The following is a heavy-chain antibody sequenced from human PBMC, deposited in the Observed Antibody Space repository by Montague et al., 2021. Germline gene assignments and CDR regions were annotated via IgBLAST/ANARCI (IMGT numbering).Heavy chain of an antibody. CDR3: ARDPRWEYDAFDI. J-gene: IGHJ3*02. Sequence: SLRLSCAASGFTFSSYAMHWVRQAPGKGLEWVAVISYDGSNKYYADSVKGRFTISRDNSKNTLYLQMNSLRAEDTALFYCARDPRWEYDAFDIWGQGTMVNGSS. D-gene: IGHD1-26*01. CDR1: GFTFSSYA. V-gene: IGHV3-30*04. CDR2: ISYDGSNK.